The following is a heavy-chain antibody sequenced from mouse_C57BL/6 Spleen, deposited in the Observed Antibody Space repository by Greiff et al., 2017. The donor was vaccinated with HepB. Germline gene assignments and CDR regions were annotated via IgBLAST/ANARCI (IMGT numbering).Heavy chain of an antibody. CDR3: AREGSNFYFDY. D-gene: IGHD2-5*01. CDR2: ISYDGSN. V-gene: IGHV3-6*01. J-gene: IGHJ2*01. Sequence: VQLQQSGPGLVKPSQSLSLTCSVTGYSITSGYYWNWIRQFPGNKLEWMGYISYDGSNNYNPSLKNRISITRDTSKNQFFLKLNSVTTEDTATYYCAREGSNFYFDYWGQGTTLTVSS. CDR1: GYSITSGYY.